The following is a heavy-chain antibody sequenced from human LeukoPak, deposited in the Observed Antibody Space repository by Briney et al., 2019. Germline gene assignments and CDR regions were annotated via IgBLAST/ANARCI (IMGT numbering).Heavy chain of an antibody. Sequence: SETLSLTCTVSGDSISSSSYYWSWIRQPPGKGLEWIGYIYYSGSTNYNPSLKSRVTISVDTSKDQFSLKLSSVTAADTAVYYCARDQWLDYWGQGTLVTVSS. CDR2: IYYSGST. CDR3: ARDQWLDY. D-gene: IGHD6-19*01. CDR1: GDSISSSSYY. V-gene: IGHV4-61*01. J-gene: IGHJ4*02.